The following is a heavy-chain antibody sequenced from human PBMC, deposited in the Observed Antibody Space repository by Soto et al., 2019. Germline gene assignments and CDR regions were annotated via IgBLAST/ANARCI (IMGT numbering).Heavy chain of an antibody. V-gene: IGHV3-7*05. CDR2: IRSDGSAQ. Sequence: GGSLRLSCAASGLAFSTYGMTWVRRAPGKGLEWVAAIRSDGSAQYYVESVKGRFTISRDNTKNTVYVQMNSLTVEDTAVYYCAILGVSNSFDYWGQGTLVTVSS. CDR3: AILGVSNSFDY. J-gene: IGHJ4*02. D-gene: IGHD3-10*01. CDR1: GLAFSTYG.